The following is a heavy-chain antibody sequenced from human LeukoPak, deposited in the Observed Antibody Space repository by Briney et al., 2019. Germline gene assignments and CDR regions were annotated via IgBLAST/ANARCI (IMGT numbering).Heavy chain of an antibody. D-gene: IGHD3-10*01. J-gene: IGHJ4*02. CDR3: AKDSSADIDY. Sequence: DSVKGRSTISRDNSKNTLYLQMNSLRAEDTAVYYCAKDSSADIDYWGQGTLVTVSS. V-gene: IGHV3-30*02.